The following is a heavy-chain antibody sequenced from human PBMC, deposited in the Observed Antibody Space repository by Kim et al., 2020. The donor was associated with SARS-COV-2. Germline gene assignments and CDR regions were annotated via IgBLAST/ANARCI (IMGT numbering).Heavy chain of an antibody. CDR2: IYYTEIT. V-gene: IGHV4-61*01. CDR3: AIEGGSNDS. D-gene: IGHD3-16*01. J-gene: IGHJ5*02. CDR1: GASVSSGSYY. Sequence: SETLSLTCTVSGASVSSGSYYWTWIRQPPGKGLEWIGYIYYTEITDYNPSLKSRVTISVDSSKNQFSLKLTSVTAAYTALYYCAIEGGSNDSWGQGTLVTVSS.